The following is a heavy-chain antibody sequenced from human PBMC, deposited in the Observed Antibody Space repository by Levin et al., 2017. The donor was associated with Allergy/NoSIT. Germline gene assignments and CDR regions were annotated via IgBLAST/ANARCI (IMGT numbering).Heavy chain of an antibody. D-gene: IGHD3-10*01. J-gene: IGHJ4*02. CDR1: GITFSSYT. CDR2: ITKNGDV. V-gene: IGHV3-21*06. Sequence: GGSLRLSCVTSGITFSSYTMNWVRQAPGKGPEWVACITKNGDVDYADSVKGRFTISRDNAASTLHLQMNRLRDEDTAVYYCARDAASGSRARGIYWGQGTLVTVSS. CDR3: ARDAASGSRARGIY.